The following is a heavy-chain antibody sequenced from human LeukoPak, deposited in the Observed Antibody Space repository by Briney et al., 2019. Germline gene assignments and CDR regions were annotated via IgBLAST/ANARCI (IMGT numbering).Heavy chain of an antibody. Sequence: GGSLRLSCAASGFTFSSYEMNWVRQAPGKGLEWVSYISSSGSTIYYADSVKGRFTISRDNAKNSLYLQMNSLRTEDTALYYCAKDTAAAATITGQDYWGQGTLVTVSS. CDR1: GFTFSSYE. V-gene: IGHV3-48*03. J-gene: IGHJ4*02. D-gene: IGHD5-24*01. CDR2: ISSSGSTI. CDR3: AKDTAAAATITGQDY.